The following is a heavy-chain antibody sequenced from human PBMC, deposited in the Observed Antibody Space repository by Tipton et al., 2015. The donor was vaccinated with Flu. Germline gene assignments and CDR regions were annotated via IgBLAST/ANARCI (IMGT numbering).Heavy chain of an antibody. V-gene: IGHV3-21*01. D-gene: IGHD6-13*01. CDR3: ARGRAAAAPDY. CDR1: GFSFSIHG. J-gene: IGHJ4*02. CDR2: VSSSSSYI. Sequence: SLRLSCSASGFSFSIHGMNWVRQAPGKGLEWVSCVSSSSSYIYYADSVKGRFTISRDNAKNSLYLEMNSLRAEDTVVYYCARGRAAAAPDYWGQGSLVTVSS.